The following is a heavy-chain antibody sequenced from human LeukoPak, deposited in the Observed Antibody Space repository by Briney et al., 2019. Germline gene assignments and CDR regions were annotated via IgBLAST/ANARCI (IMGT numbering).Heavy chain of an antibody. D-gene: IGHD6-19*01. V-gene: IGHV4-34*01. J-gene: IGHJ6*02. CDR2: INHSGST. Sequence: PSETLSLTCAVYGGSFSGYYWSWIRQPPGKGLEWIGEINHSGSTNYNPSLKSRVTISVDTSKNQFSLKLSSVTAADTAVYYCARGAGYSSGWYYGMDVWGQGTTVTVSS. CDR3: ARGAGYSSGWYYGMDV. CDR1: GGSFSGYY.